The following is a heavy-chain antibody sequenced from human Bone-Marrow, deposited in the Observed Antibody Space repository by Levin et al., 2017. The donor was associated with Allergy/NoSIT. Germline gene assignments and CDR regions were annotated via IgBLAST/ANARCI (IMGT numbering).Heavy chain of an antibody. CDR3: AKSPYYYENWGFYFQH. D-gene: IGHD3-22*01. CDR2: ISWNSGST. J-gene: IGHJ1*01. CDR1: GFTFDDYG. Sequence: QPGGSPRLSCAASGFTFDDYGMHWVRQAPGKGLEWVSGISWNSGSTGYADSVKGRFTISRDNAKNSLYMEMNSLRPEDTAVYYCAKSPYYYENWGFYFQHWGQGTLVTVSS. V-gene: IGHV3-9*01.